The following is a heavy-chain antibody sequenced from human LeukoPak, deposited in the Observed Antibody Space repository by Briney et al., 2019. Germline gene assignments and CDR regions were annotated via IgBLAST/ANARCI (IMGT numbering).Heavy chain of an antibody. V-gene: IGHV2-5*01. J-gene: IGHJ4*02. Sequence: SGPTLVNPTQTLTLTCTFPGVSLSTTGVGVSSIRQPPGKALEWLAVVHWNDNNYYSPSLKSRLTVTKDTSKNQVVLSVTNMDPVDTATYYCAHRLVGEGLDYWGQGTLVTVSS. D-gene: IGHD6-6*01. CDR3: AHRLVGEGLDY. CDR1: GVSLSTTGVG. CDR2: VHWNDNN.